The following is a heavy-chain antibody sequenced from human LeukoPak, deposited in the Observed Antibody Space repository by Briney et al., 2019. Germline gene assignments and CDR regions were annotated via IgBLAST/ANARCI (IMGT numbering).Heavy chain of an antibody. CDR1: GFTFSGSA. V-gene: IGHV3-73*01. CDR2: IRSKANSYAT. CDR3: AKAQKTTVTTSPWFDP. J-gene: IGHJ5*02. Sequence: GGSLRLSCAASGFTFSGSAMHWVRQASGKGLEWVGRIRSKANSYATAYAASVKGRFTISRDDSKNTAYLQMNSLRAEDTAVYYCAKAQKTTVTTSPWFDPWGQGTLVTVSS. D-gene: IGHD4-17*01.